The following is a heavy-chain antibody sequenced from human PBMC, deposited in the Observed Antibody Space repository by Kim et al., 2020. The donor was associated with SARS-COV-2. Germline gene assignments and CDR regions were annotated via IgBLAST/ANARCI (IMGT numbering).Heavy chain of an antibody. D-gene: IGHD3-10*01. CDR1: GYSFTNYW. V-gene: IGHV5-51*01. CDR3: ARHSNLNYFGSGSRSYYYNLDV. J-gene: IGHJ6*02. CDR2: IYPGDSET. Sequence: GESLKISCKGSGYSFTNYWIAWVRQMPGKGLEWMGIIYPGDSETRYRPSFRGQVTISADKSISTAYLQWSSLKASDAAIYYCARHSNLNYFGSGSRSYYYNLDVWGQGTTVTVSS.